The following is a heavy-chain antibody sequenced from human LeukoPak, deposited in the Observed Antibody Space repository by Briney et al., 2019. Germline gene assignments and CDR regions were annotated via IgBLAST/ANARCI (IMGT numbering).Heavy chain of an antibody. CDR2: VYYSGS. CDR1: GGSISSYY. Sequence: MAAETLSLTCTVSGGSISSYYWTWIRQPPGKGLEWIGYVYYSGSNYNPSLKSRVTISVDTYKNQFSLKLSSVTAAGTAMYYCARRQVRTEMFDYWGEGTLVTVSS. J-gene: IGHJ4*02. V-gene: IGHV4-59*01. CDR3: ARRQVRTEMFDY. D-gene: IGHD3/OR15-3a*01.